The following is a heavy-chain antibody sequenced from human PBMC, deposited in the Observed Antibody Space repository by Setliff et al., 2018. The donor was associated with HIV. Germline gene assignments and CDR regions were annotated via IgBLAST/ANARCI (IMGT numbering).Heavy chain of an antibody. CDR1: DSGTYY. V-gene: IGHV4-4*07. CDR2: VSSRGDT. J-gene: IGHJ4*02. Sequence: SETLSLTCTVSDSGTYYWSWIRQPAGKGLEWIGRVSSRGDTNYNPSLKSRVTMSVDTSKNQFPLTLTSATASDTAVYYCARAAAGTTGPFDLWGQGSPVTVSS. CDR3: ARAAAGTTGPFDL. D-gene: IGHD1-7*01.